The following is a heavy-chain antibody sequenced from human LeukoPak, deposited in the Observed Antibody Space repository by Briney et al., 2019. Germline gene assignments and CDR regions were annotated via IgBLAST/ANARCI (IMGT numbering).Heavy chain of an antibody. CDR2: ISNSDST. D-gene: IGHD5-18*01. Sequence: SETLSLTCTVSGGSISSTSYYWSWIRQPPGKGLEWIGYISNSDSTNYNPSLKSRVTISIDTSKNQFSLKLNYVTAADTAVYFCARDRGGYRTFDYWGQGTLVTVSS. CDR3: ARDRGGYRTFDY. J-gene: IGHJ4*02. V-gene: IGHV4-61*01. CDR1: GGSISSTSYY.